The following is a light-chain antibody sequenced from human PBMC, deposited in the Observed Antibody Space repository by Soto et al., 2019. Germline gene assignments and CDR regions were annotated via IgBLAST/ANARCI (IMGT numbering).Light chain of an antibody. CDR2: KAS. CDR3: QPYNSSSEA. J-gene: IGKJ1*01. Sequence: DIQMTQSPSTLSGSVGDRVTITCRASQTISSWLAWYQQKPGKAPKLLIYKASTLKSGVPSRFSGSGSGTEFTITISSLQPDAFATYCCQPYNSSSEAFGQGTKVELK. V-gene: IGKV1-5*03. CDR1: QTISSW.